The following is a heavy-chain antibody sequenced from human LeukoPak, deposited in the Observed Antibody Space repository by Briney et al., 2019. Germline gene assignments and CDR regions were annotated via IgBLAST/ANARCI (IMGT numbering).Heavy chain of an antibody. V-gene: IGHV4-39*07. Sequence: SETLSLTCTVSGGSISSSSYYWGWIRQPPGKGLEWIGSIYYSGSTYYNPSLKSRVTISVDTSKNQFSLKLSSVTAADTAVYYCARAMITSDAFDIWGQGTMVTVSS. CDR2: IYYSGST. J-gene: IGHJ3*02. CDR3: ARAMITSDAFDI. D-gene: IGHD3-16*01. CDR1: GGSISSSSYY.